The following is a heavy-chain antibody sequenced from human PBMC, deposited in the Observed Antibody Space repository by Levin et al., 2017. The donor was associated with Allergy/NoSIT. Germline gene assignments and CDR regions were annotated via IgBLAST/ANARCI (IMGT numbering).Heavy chain of an antibody. CDR2: ISYDGSNK. CDR1: GFTFSSYG. D-gene: IGHD3-10*01. V-gene: IGHV3-30*18. J-gene: IGHJ5*02. Sequence: GGSLRLSCAASGFTFSSYGMHWVRQAPGKGLEWVAVISYDGSNKYYADSVKGRFTISRDNSKNTLYLQMNSLRAEDTAVYYCAKVRGSTTGPNWFDPWGQGTLVTVSS. CDR3: AKVRGSTTGPNWFDP.